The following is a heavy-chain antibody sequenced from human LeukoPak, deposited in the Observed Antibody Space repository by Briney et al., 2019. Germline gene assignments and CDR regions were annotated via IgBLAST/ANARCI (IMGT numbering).Heavy chain of an antibody. D-gene: IGHD2-8*01. J-gene: IGHJ4*02. CDR3: AIYCTNGVCLDY. V-gene: IGHV4-59*01. CDR1: GGSISSYY. Sequence: SETLSLTCTVSGGSISSYYWSWIRQPPGKGLEWIGYIYYSGSTNYNPSLKSRVTISVDTSKNQFSLKLSSVTAADTAVYYCAIYCTNGVCLDYWGQGTLVTVSS. CDR2: IYYSGST.